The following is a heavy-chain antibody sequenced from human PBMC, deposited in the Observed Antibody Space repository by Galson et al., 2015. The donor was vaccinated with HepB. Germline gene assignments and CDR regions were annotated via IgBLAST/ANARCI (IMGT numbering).Heavy chain of an antibody. J-gene: IGHJ4*02. CDR1: GGTFSSYT. V-gene: IGHV1-69*02. CDR3: ARVGYGIAAAGPFDY. Sequence: SVKVSCKASGGTFSSYTISWVRQAPGQGLEWMGRIIPILGIANYAQKFQGRVTITADKSTSTAYMELSSLRSEDTAVYYCARVGYGIAAAGPFDYWGQGTLVTVSS. CDR2: IIPILGIA. D-gene: IGHD6-13*01.